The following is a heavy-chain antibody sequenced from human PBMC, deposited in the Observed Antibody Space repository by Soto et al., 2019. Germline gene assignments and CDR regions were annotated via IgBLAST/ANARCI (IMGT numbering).Heavy chain of an antibody. Sequence: GGSLRLSCAASGFTFSSYAMSWVRQAPGKGLEWVSAISGSGGSTYYADSVKGRFTISRDNSKNTLYLQMNSLRAEDTAVYYCAKDMYSSSSGAFYYMDVWGKGTTVTVSS. CDR3: AKDMYSSSSGAFYYMDV. V-gene: IGHV3-23*01. D-gene: IGHD6-6*01. J-gene: IGHJ6*03. CDR1: GFTFSSYA. CDR2: ISGSGGST.